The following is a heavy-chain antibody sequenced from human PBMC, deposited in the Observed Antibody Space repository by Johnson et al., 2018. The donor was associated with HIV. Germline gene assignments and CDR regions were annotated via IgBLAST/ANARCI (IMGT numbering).Heavy chain of an antibody. CDR2: ISYDGSNK. D-gene: IGHD1-26*01. CDR3: ARDYREANAFDI. V-gene: IGHV3-30*03. Sequence: QVQLVESGGGEVRPGGSLRLSCAASGFSFDDYGMSWVRQAAGKGLQWVAGISYDGSNKYYADSVKGRFTISRDNSKNTLYLQMNSLRAEDTAVYYCARDYREANAFDIWGQGTMVTVSS. J-gene: IGHJ3*02. CDR1: GFSFDDYG.